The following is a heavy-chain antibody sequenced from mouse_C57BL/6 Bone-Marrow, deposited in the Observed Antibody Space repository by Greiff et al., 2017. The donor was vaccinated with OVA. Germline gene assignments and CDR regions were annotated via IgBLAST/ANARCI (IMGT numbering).Heavy chain of an antibody. CDR2: IDPADSYT. V-gene: IGHV1-69*01. J-gene: IGHJ4*01. CDR1: GYTFTSYW. Sequence: QVQLQQPGAELVMPGASVKLSCKASGYTFTSYWMHWVKQRPGQGLEWIGEIDPADSYTNYNQKFKGKSTLTVDKSSSTAYMQLSSLTSEDSAVYYCARGADWGQGTSVTVSS. CDR3: ARGAD.